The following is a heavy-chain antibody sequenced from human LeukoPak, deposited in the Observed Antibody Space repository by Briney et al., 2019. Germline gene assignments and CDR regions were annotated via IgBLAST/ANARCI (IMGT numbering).Heavy chain of an antibody. V-gene: IGHV4-61*05. CDR1: GGSISSSSYY. CDR3: ARGQWPLRMVDY. J-gene: IGHJ4*02. D-gene: IGHD6-19*01. Sequence: PSETLSLTCTVSGGSISSSSYYWGWIRQPPGKGLEWIGYIYYSGSTNYNPSLKSRVTISVDTSKNQFSLKLSSVTAADTAVYYCARGQWPLRMVDYWGQGTLVTVSS. CDR2: IYYSGST.